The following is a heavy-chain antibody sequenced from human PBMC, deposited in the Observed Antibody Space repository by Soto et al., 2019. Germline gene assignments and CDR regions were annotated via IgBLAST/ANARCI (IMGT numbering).Heavy chain of an antibody. Sequence: GGSLRLSCAASGFTFSSYGMHWVRQAPGKGLEWVAVISYDGSNKYYADSVKGRFTISRDNSKNTLYLQMNSLRAEDTAVYYCAKGLRDIVVVVAANFGYYMDVWGKGTTVTVSS. J-gene: IGHJ6*03. V-gene: IGHV3-30*18. CDR3: AKGLRDIVVVVAANFGYYMDV. CDR1: GFTFSSYG. CDR2: ISYDGSNK. D-gene: IGHD2-15*01.